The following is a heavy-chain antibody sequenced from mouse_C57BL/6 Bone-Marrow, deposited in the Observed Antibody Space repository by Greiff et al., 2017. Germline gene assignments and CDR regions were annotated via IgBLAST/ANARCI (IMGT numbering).Heavy chain of an antibody. CDR2: IRNKANGYTT. D-gene: IGHD2-1*01. Sequence: EVQRVESGGGLVQPGASLRLSCAASGFTFTDYYMSWVRQPPGKAPEWLALIRNKANGYTTEYTASVKGRFTISRDNSQNILYLQMNTLRAEDSATYYCVKAYGIYEIDYAMDYWGQGTSVTVSS. CDR1: GFTFTDYY. J-gene: IGHJ4*01. V-gene: IGHV7-4*01. CDR3: VKAYGIYEIDYAMDY.